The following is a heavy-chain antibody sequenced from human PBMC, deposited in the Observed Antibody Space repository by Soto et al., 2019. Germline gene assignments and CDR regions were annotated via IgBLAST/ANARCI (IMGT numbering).Heavy chain of an antibody. Sequence: QVQLVQSGSEVKKPGSSVKVSCKASGGSFSSNPISWVRQAPGQGLEWMAGIIPIFATVHYAQTFQGRVTIPADASTSTAYMELTSLRSEATAVYFCARGGRGYSSAPRYYFDYWGQGTLVTVSS. V-gene: IGHV1-69*01. CDR2: IIPIFATV. CDR3: ARGGRGYSSAPRYYFDY. J-gene: IGHJ4*02. CDR1: GGSFSSNP. D-gene: IGHD5-18*01.